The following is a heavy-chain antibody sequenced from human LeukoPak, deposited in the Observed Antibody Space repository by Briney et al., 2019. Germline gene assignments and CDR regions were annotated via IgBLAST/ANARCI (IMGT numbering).Heavy chain of an antibody. D-gene: IGHD4-17*01. Sequence: SETLSLTCTVSGGSTSSSSYYWGWIRQPPGKGLEWIGSIYYSGSTYYNPSLKSRVTISVDTSKNQFSLKLSSVTAADTAVYYCARRLSNDYGDYLITYFDYWGQGTLVTVSS. CDR3: ARRLSNDYGDYLITYFDY. CDR1: GGSTSSSSYY. V-gene: IGHV4-39*01. CDR2: IYYSGST. J-gene: IGHJ4*02.